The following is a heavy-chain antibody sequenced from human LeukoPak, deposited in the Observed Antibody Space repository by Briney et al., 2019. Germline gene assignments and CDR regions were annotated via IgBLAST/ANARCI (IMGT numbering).Heavy chain of an antibody. Sequence: GGSLRLSCAASGFTFSTYAMSWVRQAPGKRLEWVSAICGSDGSRYYADSVKGRFTISRDNSKNTLYLQMNSLRGEDTAVYYCAKGGSPSCYSSSGYWGQGTLVTVSS. CDR3: AKGGSPSCYSSSGY. D-gene: IGHD2-2*01. CDR2: ICGSDGSR. J-gene: IGHJ4*02. CDR1: GFTFSTYA. V-gene: IGHV3-23*01.